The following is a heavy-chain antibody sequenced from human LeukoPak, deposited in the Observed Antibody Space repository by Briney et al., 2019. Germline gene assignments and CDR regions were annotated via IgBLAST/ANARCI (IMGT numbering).Heavy chain of an antibody. V-gene: IGHV4-59*08. CDR3: ARRMQAGYYFDY. Sequence: RPSETLSLTCTVSGGSISSYYWNWIRQPPGKGLELIGYIYYSGSTNYNPSLKSRVAISVDTSKNQVSLKLSSVTAADTAVYYCARRMQAGYYFDYWGQGTLVTVSS. D-gene: IGHD6-13*01. CDR2: IYYSGST. CDR1: GGSISSYY. J-gene: IGHJ4*02.